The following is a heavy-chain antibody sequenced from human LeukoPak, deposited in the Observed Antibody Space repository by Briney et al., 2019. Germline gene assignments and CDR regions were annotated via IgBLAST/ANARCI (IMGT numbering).Heavy chain of an antibody. CDR2: IYYSGST. V-gene: IGHV4-39*07. CDR1: GGSISSSSYY. J-gene: IGHJ3*02. CDR3: ARARYYDSSGYYYVGPAFDI. Sequence: SETLSLTCTVSGGSISSSSYYWGWISQPPEKGLEWIGSIYYSGSTYYNPSLKSRVTISVDTSKNQFSLKLSSVTAADTAVYYCARARYYDSSGYYYVGPAFDIWGQGTMVTVSS. D-gene: IGHD3-22*01.